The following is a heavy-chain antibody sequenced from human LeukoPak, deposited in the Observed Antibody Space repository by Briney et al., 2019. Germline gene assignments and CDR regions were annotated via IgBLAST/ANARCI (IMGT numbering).Heavy chain of an antibody. CDR3: ASSSGTLNSEYFQH. CDR2: ISAYNGNT. CDR1: GYTFTSYG. Sequence: ASVKVSCKAPGYTFTSYGISWVRQAPGQGLEWMGWISAYNGNTNYAQKLQGRVTMTTDTSTSTAYMELRSLRSDDTAVYYCASSSGTLNSEYFQHWGQGTLVTVSS. D-gene: IGHD3-22*01. V-gene: IGHV1-18*01. J-gene: IGHJ1*01.